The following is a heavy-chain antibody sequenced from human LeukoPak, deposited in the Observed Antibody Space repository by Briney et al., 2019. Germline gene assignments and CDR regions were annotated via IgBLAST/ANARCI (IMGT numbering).Heavy chain of an antibody. CDR3: AKDGVYCSSTSCGSYYYYGMDV. Sequence: GGSLRLSCAASGFTFSSYWMSWVRQAPGKGLEWVANIKQDGSEKYYVDSVKGRFAISRDNAKNSLYLQMNSLRAEDTAVYYCAKDGVYCSSTSCGSYYYYGMDVWGQGTTVTVSS. CDR2: IKQDGSEK. J-gene: IGHJ6*02. CDR1: GFTFSSYW. V-gene: IGHV3-7*01. D-gene: IGHD2-2*01.